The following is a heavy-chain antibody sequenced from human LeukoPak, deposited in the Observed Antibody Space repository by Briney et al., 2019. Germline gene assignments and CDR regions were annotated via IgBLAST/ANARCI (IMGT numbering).Heavy chain of an antibody. D-gene: IGHD6-19*01. CDR1: GFTFSDYY. J-gene: IGHJ4*02. V-gene: IGHV3-23*01. Sequence: GGSLRLSCAASGFTFSDYYMSWVRQAPGKGLEWVSAISGSGGSTYYADSVTGRFTISRDNSKNTLYLQMNSLRAEDTAVYYCAKDNRGVDQWLVPRNDYWGQGTLVTVSS. CDR3: AKDNRGVDQWLVPRNDY. CDR2: ISGSGGST.